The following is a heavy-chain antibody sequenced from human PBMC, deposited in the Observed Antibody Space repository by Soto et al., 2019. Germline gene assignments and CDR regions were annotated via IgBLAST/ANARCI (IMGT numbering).Heavy chain of an antibody. CDR1: GGTFSSYA. CDR2: IIPIFGTA. V-gene: IGHV1-69*13. D-gene: IGHD3-16*02. J-gene: IGHJ4*02. CDR3: AIGRDYDYVWGSYRLWGY. Sequence: ASVKVSCKASGGTFSSYAISWVRQAPGQGLEWMGGIIPIFGTANYAQRFRGRVTITADESTGTAYMELSSLRSEDTAVYYCAIGRDYDYVWGSYRLWGYWGQGTLVTVSS.